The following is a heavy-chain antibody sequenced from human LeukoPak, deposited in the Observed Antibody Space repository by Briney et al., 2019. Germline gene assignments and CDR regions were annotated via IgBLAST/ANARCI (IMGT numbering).Heavy chain of an antibody. J-gene: IGHJ5*02. CDR3: ARQRPPNWFDP. V-gene: IGHV4-39*01. Sequence: SETLSLTCTVSGGSISSSSYYWGWIRQPPGKGLEWIGSIYYSGSTYYNPSLKSRVTISVDTSKNQFSLKLSSVTAADMAVYYCARQRPPNWFDPWGQGTLVTVSS. CDR2: IYYSGST. CDR1: GGSISSSSYY.